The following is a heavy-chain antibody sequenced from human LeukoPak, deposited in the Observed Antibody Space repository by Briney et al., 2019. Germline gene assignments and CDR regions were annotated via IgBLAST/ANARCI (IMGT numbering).Heavy chain of an antibody. CDR1: GFTFSSYA. D-gene: IGHD6-6*01. CDR3: AKGGSSSSSDY. J-gene: IGHJ4*02. V-gene: IGHV3-23*01. CDR2: ISESGGST. Sequence: GGSLRLSCAASGFTFSSYAMSWVRQAPGKGLEWVSAISESGGSTYYADSVKGRFSISRDNSKNTLYLQMNSLRAEDTAVYYCAKGGSSSSSDYWGQGTLVTVSS.